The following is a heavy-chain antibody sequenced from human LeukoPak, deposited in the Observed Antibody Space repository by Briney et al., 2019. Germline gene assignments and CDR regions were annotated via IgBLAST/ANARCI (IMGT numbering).Heavy chain of an antibody. CDR3: ARDHCSANSCYEDYYNGVDV. V-gene: IGHV1-69*04. CDR1: GGTFSSYA. CDR2: IIPILGIA. D-gene: IGHD2-2*01. J-gene: IGHJ6*02. Sequence: SVKVSCKASGGTFSSYAISWVRQAPGQGLEWMGRIIPILGIANYAQKFQGRVTITADKSTSTAYMELSSLRSEDTAVYYCARDHCSANSCYEDYYNGVDVWGQGTTVTASS.